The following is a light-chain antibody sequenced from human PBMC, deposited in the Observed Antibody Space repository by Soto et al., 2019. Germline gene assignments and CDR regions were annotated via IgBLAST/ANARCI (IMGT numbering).Light chain of an antibody. J-gene: IGKJ4*01. CDR2: DAS. CDR1: QSIASH. Sequence: EIVLTQSPVTLSLSPGERATLSCRASQSIASHLAWYQQKPGQAPRLLIHDASSRATGIPARFSGSGSGTDFTLTISSLEPEDFAVYYYQQYDAWPLTFGGGTKVDIK. CDR3: QQYDAWPLT. V-gene: IGKV3-11*01.